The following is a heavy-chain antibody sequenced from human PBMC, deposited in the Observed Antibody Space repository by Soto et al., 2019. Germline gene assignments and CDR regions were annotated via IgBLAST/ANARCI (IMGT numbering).Heavy chain of an antibody. D-gene: IGHD2-2*02. Sequence: PWGSLRLSCVASGFTFSSHAMHCVRQAPCKGPEWVAFISYDVGNTYYADSVKGRFTISRDNSKHTLFLQMNSLRVEDTALYYCARDRHIGVLPPGIPWWDYGLDVWGQGATVTVSS. CDR1: GFTFSSHA. CDR2: ISYDVGNT. J-gene: IGHJ6*02. CDR3: ARDRHIGVLPPGIPWWDYGLDV. V-gene: IGHV3-33*01.